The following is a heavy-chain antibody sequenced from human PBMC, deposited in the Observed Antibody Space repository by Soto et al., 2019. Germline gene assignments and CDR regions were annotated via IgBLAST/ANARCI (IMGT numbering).Heavy chain of an antibody. J-gene: IGHJ5*02. CDR2: INHSGNT. V-gene: IGHV4-34*01. Sequence: SETLSLTCAVYGASLSDNYCNWLRQPPGKGLEWIGEINHSGNTNYNPSLKSRVTISVDTSKNQFSLKLSSVTAADTAVYYCARSGEYSSWFDPWGQGTLVTVSS. CDR3: ARSGEYSSWFDP. CDR1: GASLSDNY. D-gene: IGHD6-6*01.